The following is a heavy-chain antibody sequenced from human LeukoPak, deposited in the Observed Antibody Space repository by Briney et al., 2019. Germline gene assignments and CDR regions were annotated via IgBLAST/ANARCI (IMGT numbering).Heavy chain of an antibody. V-gene: IGHV3-74*01. J-gene: IGHJ4*02. D-gene: IGHD3-10*01. Sequence: GGSLRLSCAASGFTFRTYWMHWVRHTPGQGLVWVSRINSDGSTTNYADSVKGRFTVSRDNAQNTLYLQMSSLRAEDTAVYYCARAGNYYFEYWGRGALVTVSS. CDR2: INSDGSTT. CDR3: ARAGNYYFEY. CDR1: GFTFRTYW.